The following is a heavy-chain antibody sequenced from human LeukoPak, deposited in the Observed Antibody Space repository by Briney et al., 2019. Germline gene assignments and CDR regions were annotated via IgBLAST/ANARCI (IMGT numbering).Heavy chain of an antibody. J-gene: IGHJ6*03. CDR1: GASISGSTYY. CDR3: VTNPHPPGSYFYMDV. D-gene: IGHD1-14*01. V-gene: IGHV4-39*01. Sequence: SETLSLTCFVSGASISGSTYYWGWVRQPPGKGLEWIGTIYYTGSTYYNPSLKSRVTISVDTSKNQISLKSTSVTAADTAVYYCVTNPHPPGSYFYMDVWGKGTTVTISS. CDR2: IYYTGST.